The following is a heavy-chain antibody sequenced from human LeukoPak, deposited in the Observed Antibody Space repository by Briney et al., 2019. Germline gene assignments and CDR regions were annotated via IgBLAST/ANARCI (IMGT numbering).Heavy chain of an antibody. Sequence: PGGSLRLSCAASGFTFDDYAMHWVRQAPGKGLEWVSSISWNSGSIGYADSVKGRFTISRDNAKNSLYLQMNSLRAEDTALYYCAKDMVGSGSLGTFDYWGQGTLVTVSS. V-gene: IGHV3-9*01. J-gene: IGHJ4*02. CDR1: GFTFDDYA. CDR3: AKDMVGSGSLGTFDY. D-gene: IGHD1-26*01. CDR2: ISWNSGSI.